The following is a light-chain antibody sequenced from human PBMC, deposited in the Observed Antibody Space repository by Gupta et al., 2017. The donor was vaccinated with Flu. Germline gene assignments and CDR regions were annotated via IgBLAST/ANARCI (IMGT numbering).Light chain of an antibody. CDR2: GAS. CDR3: QQYNDWPPLT. V-gene: IGKV3-15*01. J-gene: IGKJ4*01. CDR1: HFISSN. Sequence: EIVMTQSAAALSVSPGERATLSFSASHFISSNLAWYQQKPGQPPRLLIHGASIRAADFPARFSGSGFGTEFTLTISSLQSEDSAVYYCQQYNDWPPLTFGGGTKVEIK.